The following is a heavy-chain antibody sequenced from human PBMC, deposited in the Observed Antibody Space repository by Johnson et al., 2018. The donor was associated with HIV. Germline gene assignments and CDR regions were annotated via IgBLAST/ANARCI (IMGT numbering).Heavy chain of an antibody. V-gene: IGHV3-66*01. CDR2: IYSRGST. CDR1: GFIVSSNS. CDR3: ARDVRQGEGQWLVHAFDI. Sequence: VQLVESGGGLVQPGGSLRLSCAASGFIVSSNSMNWVRPAPGTGLEWVSVIYSRGSTYYADSVKGRFSISRDNAKNTVDLQLNSLRAEDTAVYYCARDVRQGEGQWLVHAFDIWGQGTMVTVSS. J-gene: IGHJ3*02. D-gene: IGHD6-19*01.